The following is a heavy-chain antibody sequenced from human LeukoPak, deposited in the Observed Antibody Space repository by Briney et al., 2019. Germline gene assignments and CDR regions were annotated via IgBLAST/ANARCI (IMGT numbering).Heavy chain of an antibody. J-gene: IGHJ5*02. CDR2: IYYSGST. Sequence: SETLSLTCTASGGSISSSSYYWGWIRQPPGKGLEWIGSIYYSGSTYYNPSLKSRVTISVDTSKNQFSLKLSSVTAADTAVYYCARVQGIAVAGTGVVGPWGQGTLVTVSS. V-gene: IGHV4-39*07. CDR1: GGSISSSSYY. D-gene: IGHD6-19*01. CDR3: ARVQGIAVAGTGVVGP.